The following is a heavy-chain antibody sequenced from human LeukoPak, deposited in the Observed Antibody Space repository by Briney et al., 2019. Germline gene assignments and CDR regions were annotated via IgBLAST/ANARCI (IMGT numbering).Heavy chain of an antibody. V-gene: IGHV4-4*07. CDR3: ARAGYCSGGSCYSFDY. D-gene: IGHD2-15*01. CDR2: IYTSGST. CDR1: GGSISSYY. Sequence: SETLSLTCTVSGGSISSYYWSWIRQPPGKGLEWVGRIYTSGSTNYNPSHKIRVTMSVDTSKNQFYLKLRSVTAADTAVYYCARAGYCSGGSCYSFDYWGQGTLVTVSS. J-gene: IGHJ4*02.